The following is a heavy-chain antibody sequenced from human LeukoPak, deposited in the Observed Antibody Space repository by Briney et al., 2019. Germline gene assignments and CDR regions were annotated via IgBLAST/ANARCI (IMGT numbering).Heavy chain of an antibody. CDR3: ARTPYGSGSYYNVYYYYMDV. D-gene: IGHD3-10*01. V-gene: IGHV4-59*01. Sequence: PSETLSLTCTVSGGSISSYYWSWIRQPPGKGLEWIGYIYYSGSTNYNPSLKSRVTISVDTSKNQFSLKLSSVTAADTAVYYCARTPYGSGSYYNVYYYYMDVWGKGTTVTISS. J-gene: IGHJ6*03. CDR1: GGSISSYY. CDR2: IYYSGST.